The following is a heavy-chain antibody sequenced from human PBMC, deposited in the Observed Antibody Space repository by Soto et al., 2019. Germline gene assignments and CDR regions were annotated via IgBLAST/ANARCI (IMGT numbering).Heavy chain of an antibody. CDR1: GYTFTGYY. J-gene: IGHJ3*02. CDR3: ARDGVPAALELGAFDI. D-gene: IGHD2-2*01. V-gene: IGHV1-2*04. CDR2: INPNSGGT. Sequence: ASVKVSCKASGYTFTGYYMHWVRQAPGQGLEWMGWINPNSGGTNYAQKFQGWVTMTRDTSISTAYMELSRLRSDDTAVYYCARDGVPAALELGAFDIWGQGTMVTVSS.